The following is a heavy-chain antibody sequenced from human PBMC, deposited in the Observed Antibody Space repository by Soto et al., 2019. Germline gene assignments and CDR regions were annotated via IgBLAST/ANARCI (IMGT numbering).Heavy chain of an antibody. J-gene: IGHJ4*02. CDR1: GFSLSTSGVG. CDR2: IYWNDDK. Sequence: QITLKESGPTLVKPTQTLTLTCTFSGFSLSTSGVGVGWIRQPPGKALEWLALIYWNDDKRYSQSLKSRITITKDTSKNQVVLTMTNMDPVDTATYYCAHSRPLVNFDYWGQGTLVTVSS. CDR3: AHSRPLVNFDY. D-gene: IGHD6-6*01. V-gene: IGHV2-5*01.